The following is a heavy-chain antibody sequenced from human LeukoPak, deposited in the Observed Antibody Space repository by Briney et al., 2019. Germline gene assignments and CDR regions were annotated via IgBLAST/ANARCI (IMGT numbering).Heavy chain of an antibody. CDR3: ARYAPRRITIFGVVPLGMDV. CDR2: ISSSSSTI. J-gene: IGHJ6*02. CDR1: GFTFSSYS. V-gene: IGHV3-48*02. Sequence: PGGSLRLSCAASGFTFSSYSMNWVRQAPGKGLEWVSYISSSSSTIYYADSVKGRFTISRDNAKNSLYLQMNSLRDEDTAVYYCARYAPRRITIFGVVPLGMDVWGQGTTVTVSS. D-gene: IGHD3-3*01.